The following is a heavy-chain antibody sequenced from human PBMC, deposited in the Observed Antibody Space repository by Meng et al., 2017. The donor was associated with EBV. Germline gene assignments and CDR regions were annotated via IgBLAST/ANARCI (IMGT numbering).Heavy chain of an antibody. CDR3: AHRGGVRGDAFDY. J-gene: IGHJ4*02. CDR2: IYCDDDT. CDR1: GSSRTISGVG. Sequence: QLHLTESGPTLVKPKQTLPLTSTCFGSSRTISGVGWGWLRQPPGKALEWLEHIYCDDDTRYSPSLKSRPTITKDTSKNQLVLTMTNMDPVDTATYYCAHRGGVRGDAFDYWGQGTLVTVSS. V-gene: IGHV2-5*02. D-gene: IGHD3-10*01.